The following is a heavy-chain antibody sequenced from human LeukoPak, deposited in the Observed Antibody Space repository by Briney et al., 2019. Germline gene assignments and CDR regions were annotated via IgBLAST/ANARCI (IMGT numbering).Heavy chain of an antibody. CDR1: GGSFSGYY. CDR2: INHSGST. V-gene: IGHV4-34*01. D-gene: IGHD3-22*01. J-gene: IGHJ4*02. Sequence: SETLSLTCAVYGGSFSGYYWSWIRQPPGKGLEWIGEINHSGSTNYNPSLKSRVTISVDTSKKQFSLKLSSVTAADTAVYYCVPNYFESRGPKKNYWGQGTLVTVSS. CDR3: VPNYFESRGPKKNY.